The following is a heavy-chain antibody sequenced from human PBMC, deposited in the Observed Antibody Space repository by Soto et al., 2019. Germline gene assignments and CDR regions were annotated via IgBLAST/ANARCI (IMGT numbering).Heavy chain of an antibody. CDR2: ISLYSDGT. J-gene: IGHJ5*02. CDR3: ARVVPGAEAWFGP. V-gene: IGHV1-18*01. CDR1: GYTFSNYC. D-gene: IGHD2-2*01. Sequence: ASVKGSCKTSGYTFSNYCITWVRQAPGQPLEWLGWISLYSDGTNYAQKFQGRVSMTTDTSTTTAYMELRSLRSDDTAVCYCARVVPGAEAWFGPWGQGTLVTVSS.